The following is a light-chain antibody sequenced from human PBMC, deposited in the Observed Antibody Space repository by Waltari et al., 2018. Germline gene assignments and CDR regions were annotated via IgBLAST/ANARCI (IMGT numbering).Light chain of an antibody. V-gene: IGKV1-12*01. CDR2: AAS. CDR3: QQGNSFPLS. CDR1: QDISRW. Sequence: DIQMTQFPPSVSASVGDRVTITCRASQDISRWLAWYQQKPGKAPKFLIYAASNLQSGLPSRFSVSGSGTHFTLTISSLQPQDFATYYCQQGNSFPLSFGGGTKVEIK. J-gene: IGKJ4*01.